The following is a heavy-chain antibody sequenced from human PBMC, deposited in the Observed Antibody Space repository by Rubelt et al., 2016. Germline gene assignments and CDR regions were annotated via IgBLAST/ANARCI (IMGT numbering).Heavy chain of an antibody. CDR3: ARGRSSSSGSRVY. D-gene: IGHD6-6*01. V-gene: IGHV3-7*05. Sequence: VQLVESGGGLVQPGGSLRLSCAASGFTFSSYWISWVRQAPGKGLEWVANIKQDGSEKYFVDFVKGRFTISRDNAKNSLYLQMNSLRAEDTAVYYCARGRSSSSGSRVYWGQGTLVTVSS. CDR2: IKQDGSEK. J-gene: IGHJ4*02. CDR1: GFTFSSYW.